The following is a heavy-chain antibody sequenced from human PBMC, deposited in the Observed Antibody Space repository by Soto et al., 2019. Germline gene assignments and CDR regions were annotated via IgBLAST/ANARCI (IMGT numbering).Heavy chain of an antibody. CDR2: ISPRGDST. CDR1: GLTFSSYA. D-gene: IGHD5-12*01. J-gene: IGHJ4*02. Sequence: EVQLLESGGGLVQPGGSLRLSCVASGLTFSSYAMSWVRQAPGKGLEWVSAISPRGDSTYYADSVKGHFTISRDNSKNTLYLPVDSLRAGDTAVYYCAKVARGYDLGLFEYWGQGTLVTVSS. CDR3: AKVARGYDLGLFEY. V-gene: IGHV3-23*01.